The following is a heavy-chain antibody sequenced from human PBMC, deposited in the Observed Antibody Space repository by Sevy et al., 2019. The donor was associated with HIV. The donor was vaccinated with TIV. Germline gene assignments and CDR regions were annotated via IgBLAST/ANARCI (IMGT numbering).Heavy chain of an antibody. J-gene: IGHJ3*02. CDR2: VYYTGGT. CDR3: ARRNHFDI. CDR1: GGSISSDH. V-gene: IGHV4-59*08. Sequence: SETLSLTCTVSGGSISSDHWNWIRQPPGKGLEWIGYVYYTGGTNYNPSLKNRVTISVDRTKNQFSLKLTSVTAADTAVYYCARRNHFDIWGQGTMVTVSS.